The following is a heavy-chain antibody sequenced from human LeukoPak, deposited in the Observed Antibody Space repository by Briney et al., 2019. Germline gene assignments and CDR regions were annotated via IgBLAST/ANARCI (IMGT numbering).Heavy chain of an antibody. CDR3: ARAYCTNGVCYRYLDY. J-gene: IGHJ4*02. CDR2: ISYDGSNK. Sequence: GGSLRLSCAASGFTFSSYAMHWVRQAPGKGLEWVAVISYDGSNKYYADSVKGRFTISRDNSKNTLYLQMNSLRAEDTAVYYCARAYCTNGVCYRYLDYWGQGTLVTVSS. D-gene: IGHD2-8*01. CDR1: GFTFSSYA. V-gene: IGHV3-30-3*01.